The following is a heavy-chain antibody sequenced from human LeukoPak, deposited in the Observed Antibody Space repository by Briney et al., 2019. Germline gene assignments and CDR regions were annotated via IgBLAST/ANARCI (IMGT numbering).Heavy chain of an antibody. J-gene: IGHJ4*02. CDR3: ARDLDNSGWYVFDN. CDR1: GGSISRYY. Sequence: SETLSLTCTVSGGSISRYYWSWIRQPPGRGLEWIGYIHYSGSTNSNPSLKSRVTISVDTSKNQFSLKLRSVTAADTAVYYCARDLDNSGWYVFDNWGQGNLVTVSS. V-gene: IGHV4-59*01. D-gene: IGHD6-19*01. CDR2: IHYSGST.